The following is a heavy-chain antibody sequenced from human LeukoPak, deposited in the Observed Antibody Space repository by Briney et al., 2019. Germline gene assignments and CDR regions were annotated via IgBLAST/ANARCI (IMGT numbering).Heavy chain of an antibody. J-gene: IGHJ4*02. CDR3: ARDHLDIVPTIYSF. CDR2: ISPHNGNT. Sequence: ASVKVSCKASGYTFSTYGITWVRQAHGQGLEWLGWISPHNGNTNYAQKFQGRVTLTTDTSGNTAYLELRSLRSDDTALYYCARDHLDIVPTIYSFWGQGTLVTVSS. CDR1: GYTFSTYG. D-gene: IGHD5-12*01. V-gene: IGHV1-18*01.